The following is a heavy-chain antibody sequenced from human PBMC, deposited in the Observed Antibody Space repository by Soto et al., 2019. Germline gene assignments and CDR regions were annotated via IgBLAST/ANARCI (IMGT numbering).Heavy chain of an antibody. CDR3: ARLGYSGYDFSFWFDP. CDR1: GGSISSGGYN. D-gene: IGHD5-12*01. J-gene: IGHJ5*02. Sequence: QVQLQESGPGLVKPSQTLSLTCTVSGGSISSGGYNWSWIRQHPGKGLEWIGYIYYSGSTYYNPSLKSRVTISVDTSKNQFSLKLSSVTAADTAVYYCARLGYSGYDFSFWFDPWGQGTLVTVSS. CDR2: IYYSGST. V-gene: IGHV4-31*03.